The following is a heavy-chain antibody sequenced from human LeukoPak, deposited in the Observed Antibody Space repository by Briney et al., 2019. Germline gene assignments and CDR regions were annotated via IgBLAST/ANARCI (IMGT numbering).Heavy chain of an antibody. Sequence: KPSGTLSLTCTVSGGSISSGSYYWTWIRQPAGKGLEWIVRISATGSTNYNPSLKSRVTISIDTSKNQFSLKLSSVTAADTAVYYCAGEVRARDGYNYGGSDYWGQGTLVTVSS. CDR3: AGEVRARDGYNYGGSDY. D-gene: IGHD5-24*01. V-gene: IGHV4-61*02. CDR1: GGSISSGSYY. CDR2: ISATGST. J-gene: IGHJ4*02.